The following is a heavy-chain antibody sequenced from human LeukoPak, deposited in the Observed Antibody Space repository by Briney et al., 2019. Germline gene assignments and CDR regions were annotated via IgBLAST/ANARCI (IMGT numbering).Heavy chain of an antibody. V-gene: IGHV4-31*03. Sequence: SSETLSLTCTVSGGSISSGGYYWSWIRQHPGKGLEWIGYIYYSGSTYYNPSLKSRVTISVDTSKNQFSLKLSSVTAADTAVYYCAREIRTQQLAIDYWGQGTLVTVSS. CDR1: GGSISSGGYY. CDR2: IYYSGST. CDR3: AREIRTQQLAIDY. D-gene: IGHD6-13*01. J-gene: IGHJ4*02.